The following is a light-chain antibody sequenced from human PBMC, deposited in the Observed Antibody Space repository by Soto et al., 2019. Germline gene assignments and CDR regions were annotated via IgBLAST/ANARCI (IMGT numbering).Light chain of an antibody. CDR1: QRVSSSY. CDR2: DAS. CDR3: HQYDSLPLT. Sequence: TQSPATLSADPADRATLSCRGSQRVSSSYSAGSQQKPGQAPRHLIFDASIRATGIPDRFSASGSGSDFTLTISRLAPDDLAVYYCHQYDSLPLTFGGGAKVDI. J-gene: IGKJ4*01. V-gene: IGKV3-20*01.